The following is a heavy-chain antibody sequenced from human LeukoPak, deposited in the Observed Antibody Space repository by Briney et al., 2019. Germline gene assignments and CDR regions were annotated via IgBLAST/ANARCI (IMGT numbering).Heavy chain of an antibody. V-gene: IGHV3-30*02. J-gene: IGHJ4*02. CDR3: ARAIPRIAVAVTGY. CDR1: GFTFGSYG. CDR2: IRYDGSNE. D-gene: IGHD6-19*01. Sequence: PGGSLRLSCAASGFTFGSYGMHWVRQAPGKGLEWVAFIRYDGSNEYYADSVKGRFTISRDNSRNTLYLQMNSLRTEDTAVYYCARAIPRIAVAVTGYWGQGTLVTVSS.